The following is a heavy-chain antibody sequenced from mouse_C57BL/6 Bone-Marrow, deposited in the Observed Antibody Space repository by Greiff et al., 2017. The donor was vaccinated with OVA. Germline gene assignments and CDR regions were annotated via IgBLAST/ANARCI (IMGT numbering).Heavy chain of an antibody. CDR1: GYTFTDYY. D-gene: IGHD3-2*02. V-gene: IGHV1-26*01. Sequence: VQLQQSGPELVKPGASVKISCKASGYTFTDYYMNWVKQSHGKSLEWIGDINPNNGGTSYNQKFKGKATLTVDKSSSTAYMELRSLTSEDSAVYYCARGAAQATAWFAYWGQGTLVTVSA. J-gene: IGHJ3*01. CDR2: INPNNGGT. CDR3: ARGAAQATAWFAY.